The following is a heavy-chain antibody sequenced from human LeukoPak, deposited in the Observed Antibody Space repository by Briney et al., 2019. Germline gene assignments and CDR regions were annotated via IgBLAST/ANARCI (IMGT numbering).Heavy chain of an antibody. D-gene: IGHD5-18*01. CDR1: GFTFSSYS. Sequence: PGGSLRLSCAASGFTFSSYSMNWVRQAPGKGLEWVSYISSSVSAIHYADSVKGRFTISRDNSRNTLYLQMNSLRAEDTAVYYCAAGLDTAMVSPFFDYWGQGTLVTVSS. CDR2: ISSSVSAI. CDR3: AAGLDTAMVSPFFDY. V-gene: IGHV3-48*01. J-gene: IGHJ4*02.